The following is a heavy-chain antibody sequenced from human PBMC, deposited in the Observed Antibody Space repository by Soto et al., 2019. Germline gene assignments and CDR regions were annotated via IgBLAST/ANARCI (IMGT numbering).Heavy chain of an antibody. CDR3: AQMATMTTSAFDF. J-gene: IGHJ3*01. Sequence: EVQQFESGGDLVQPGGSLRLSCTGSGFNFNIYAMTWVRQPPGKGLEWVSAISSGGPTIYYADSVKGRFTISRDNSRNTLYLQMNSLRPDDTAMYYCAQMATMTTSAFDFWGRGTMVTVSS. D-gene: IGHD4-17*01. V-gene: IGHV3-23*01. CDR2: ISSGGPTI. CDR1: GFNFNIYA.